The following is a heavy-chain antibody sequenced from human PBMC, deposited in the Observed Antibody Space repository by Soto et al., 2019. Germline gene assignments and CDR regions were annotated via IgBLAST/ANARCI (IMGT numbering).Heavy chain of an antibody. D-gene: IGHD2-21*01. J-gene: IGHJ6*02. V-gene: IGHV1-18*04. Sequence: GXSVKVSCKASGYTFSGYSITWVRQAPGQGLEWMGRISGYNGNTNYARTLRGRLTLTTDTSTSTAYMELRSLTSDDTAVYYCASDVFCGGAPACHHMDVWGQGHTVTVSS. CDR2: ISGYNGNT. CDR1: GYTFSGYS. CDR3: ASDVFCGGAPACHHMDV.